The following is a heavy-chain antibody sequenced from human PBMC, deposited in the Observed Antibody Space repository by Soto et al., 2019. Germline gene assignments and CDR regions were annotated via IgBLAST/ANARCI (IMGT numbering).Heavy chain of an antibody. CDR2: IKQDGSER. CDR1: EFTFRNYW. CDR3: VRENYFDY. V-gene: IGHV3-7*01. Sequence: EEQLVESGGGLVQPGGSLKLSCAGSEFTFRNYWMGWVRQAPGKRLEWVANIKQDGSERSYADSVKGRFTISRDNAKNSLYLQRSSLGADDTAVYYCVRENYFDYWGQGILVIVSS. J-gene: IGHJ4*02.